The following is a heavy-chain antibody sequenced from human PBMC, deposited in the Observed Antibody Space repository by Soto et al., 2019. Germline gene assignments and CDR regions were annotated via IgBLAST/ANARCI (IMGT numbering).Heavy chain of an antibody. D-gene: IGHD2-15*01. V-gene: IGHV4-39*01. J-gene: IGHJ5*02. Sequence: SETLSLTCTVSGGSISSISYYWGWIRQPPGKGLEWIGSIYYSGSTYYNPSLKSRVTISVDTSKNQFSLKLSSVPAADTAVYYCARRPKKYCSGGSCYSLIYWFDPWGQGTLVTVSS. CDR1: GGSISSISYY. CDR2: IYYSGST. CDR3: ARRPKKYCSGGSCYSLIYWFDP.